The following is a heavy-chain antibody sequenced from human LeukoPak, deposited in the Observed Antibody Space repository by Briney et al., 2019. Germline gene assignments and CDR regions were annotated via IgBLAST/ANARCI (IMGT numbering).Heavy chain of an antibody. Sequence: ATVKISCKVSGYTFTHYYMHWVQQAPGKGLEWMGLVDPEDGETIYAEKFQGRVTITADTSTDTAYMELSSLRSEDTAVYYCAIPAGRGAHTRDYWGQGALVTVSS. J-gene: IGHJ4*02. CDR1: GYTFTHYY. CDR2: VDPEDGET. V-gene: IGHV1-69-2*01. D-gene: IGHD1-26*01. CDR3: AIPAGRGAHTRDY.